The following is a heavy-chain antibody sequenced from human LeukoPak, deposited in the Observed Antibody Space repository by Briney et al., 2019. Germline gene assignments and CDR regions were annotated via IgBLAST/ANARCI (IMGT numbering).Heavy chain of an antibody. V-gene: IGHV3-48*04. CDR2: ISSSSSTI. CDR1: GFTFSSYA. CDR3: ARDRDSSIAASDWFDP. D-gene: IGHD6-6*01. J-gene: IGHJ5*02. Sequence: PGGSLRLSCAASGFTFSSYAMSWVRQAPGKGLEWVSYISSSSSTIYYADSVKGRFTISRDNAKNSLYLQMNSLRAEDTAVYYCARDRDSSIAASDWFDPWGQGTLVTVSS.